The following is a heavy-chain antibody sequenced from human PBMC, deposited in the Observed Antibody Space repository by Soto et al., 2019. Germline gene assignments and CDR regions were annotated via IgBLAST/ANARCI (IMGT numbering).Heavy chain of an antibody. CDR1: GFKFSMFG. J-gene: IGHJ5*02. Sequence: ELFLQESGGDLVQPGGFLRLSCVASGFKFSMFGMNWVRQAPGKGLEWIAYISSSSATIIYGGSVEGRFTVSRDNAENSLFLQMKSLRDEDTAVYCCARDKGGTVAGFNWFDPWGHGTAVTVST. D-gene: IGHD6-19*01. V-gene: IGHV3-48*02. CDR3: ARDKGGTVAGFNWFDP. CDR2: ISSSSATI.